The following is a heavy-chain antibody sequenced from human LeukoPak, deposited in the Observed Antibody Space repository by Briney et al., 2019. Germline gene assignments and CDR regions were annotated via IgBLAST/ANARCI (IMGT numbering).Heavy chain of an antibody. CDR1: GFMFSSNW. D-gene: IGHD5-24*01. CDR3: AKEGRSLQTY. J-gene: IGHJ4*02. Sequence: GGSLRLSCAASGFMFSSNWMSWVRLAPGKGLEWVANIKEDGTETHYVDSVKGRFTISRDNAKNSLYLQMNSLRVEDTAVYYCAKEGRSLQTYWGQGTLVTVSS. CDR2: IKEDGTET. V-gene: IGHV3-7*03.